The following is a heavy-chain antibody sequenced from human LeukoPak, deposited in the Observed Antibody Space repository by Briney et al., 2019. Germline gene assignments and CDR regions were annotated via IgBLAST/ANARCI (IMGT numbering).Heavy chain of an antibody. V-gene: IGHV3-30-3*01. D-gene: IGHD1-26*01. CDR3: AKVGAWHAFDI. CDR2: ISYDGSNK. CDR1: GFTFSSYA. Sequence: GRSLRLSCAASGFTFSSYAMHWVRQAPGKGLEWVAVISYDGSNKYYADSVKGRFTISRDNSKNTLYLQMNSLRAEDTAVYDCAKVGAWHAFDIWGQGTMVTVSS. J-gene: IGHJ3*02.